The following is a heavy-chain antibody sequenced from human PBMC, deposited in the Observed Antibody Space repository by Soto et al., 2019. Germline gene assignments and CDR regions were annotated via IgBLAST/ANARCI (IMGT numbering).Heavy chain of an antibody. V-gene: IGHV1-69*06. Sequence: QVQLAQSGAEVKKPGSSVKVSCKASEGTFSRFPIRWVRQAPGQGLEWMGGILPLSGTPNYGQKFQGRVAISADKSTSTVYMELISMRFGDTAVYYCAREGKYGSSDAFAIWDQGTMVTVAS. J-gene: IGHJ3*02. D-gene: IGHD6-6*01. CDR2: ILPLSGTP. CDR1: EGTFSRFP. CDR3: AREGKYGSSDAFAI.